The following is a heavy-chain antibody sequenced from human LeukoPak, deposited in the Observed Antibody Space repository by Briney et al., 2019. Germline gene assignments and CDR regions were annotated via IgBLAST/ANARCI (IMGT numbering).Heavy chain of an antibody. J-gene: IGHJ6*04. V-gene: IGHV3-23*01. Sequence: EWGSTVRENANSTHYAESVQGRFSISRDNSKNTLYLPMNSLRAEDTAVYYCAKFTQRGLESRYYYYGMDVWGKGTTVTVSS. D-gene: IGHD3-3*01. CDR2: VRENANST. CDR3: AKFTQRGLESRYYYYGMDV.